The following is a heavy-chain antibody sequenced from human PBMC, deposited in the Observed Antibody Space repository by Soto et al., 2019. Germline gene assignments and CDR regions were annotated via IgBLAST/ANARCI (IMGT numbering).Heavy chain of an antibody. CDR1: GYTFTSYG. CDR2: ISAHNGNT. D-gene: IGHD1-1*01. Sequence: QVHLVQSGAKVKKPGASVKVSCKASGYTFTSYGITWVRQAPGQGLEWMGWISAHNGNTDYAQKLQGRVIVTRDTSTSTAYMELRSLISDDTAVYYCARGRYGDYWGQGALVTVSS. J-gene: IGHJ4*02. CDR3: ARGRYGDY. V-gene: IGHV1-18*01.